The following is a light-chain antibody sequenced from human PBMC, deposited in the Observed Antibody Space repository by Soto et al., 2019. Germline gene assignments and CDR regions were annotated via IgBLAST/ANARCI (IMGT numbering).Light chain of an antibody. J-gene: IGKJ2*01. CDR1: QDTSKF. Sequence: DIQLTQSPSSLSVSVGDRVTMTCQASQDTSKFLNWYHHKPGKAPKLLIYDAFNLETGVPARFSGSGSVTHFTLTITGLQPEDVGTYYCQQYYGLPYPFGQVNKLEIK. V-gene: IGKV1-33*01. CDR3: QQYYGLPYP. CDR2: DAF.